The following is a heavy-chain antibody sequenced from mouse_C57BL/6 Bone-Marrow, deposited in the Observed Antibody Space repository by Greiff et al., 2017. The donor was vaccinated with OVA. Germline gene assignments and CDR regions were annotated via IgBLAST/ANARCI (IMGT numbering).Heavy chain of an antibody. Sequence: QVQLQQSGPGLVAPSQSLSITCTVSGFSLTSYGVHWVRQRPGKGLEWLVVIWSDGSTTYNSAHKTRLSISKDNSKSQVFLTMNSPQTDDTAMYYCARHSITTVGYYAMDYWGQGTSVTVSS. J-gene: IGHJ4*01. CDR1: GFSLTSYG. V-gene: IGHV2-6-1*01. D-gene: IGHD1-1*01. CDR2: IWSDGST. CDR3: ARHSITTVGYYAMDY.